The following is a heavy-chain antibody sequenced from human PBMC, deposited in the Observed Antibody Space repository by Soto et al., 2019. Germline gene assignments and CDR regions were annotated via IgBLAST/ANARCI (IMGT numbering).Heavy chain of an antibody. CDR1: GYTFTTYY. CDR3: ATRDPSHY. D-gene: IGHD2-2*01. CDR2: ISPDGGRT. J-gene: IGHJ4*02. Sequence: QVQLVQSGAEVKKPGASVKASCKASGYTFTTYYMHWVRQAPGQGLEWMGIISPDGGRTSYAQKFHGTVTMTRDTSTSTVYMELSSLRSEDPAVYYYATRDPSHYLGQGTLVAFSS. V-gene: IGHV1-46*01.